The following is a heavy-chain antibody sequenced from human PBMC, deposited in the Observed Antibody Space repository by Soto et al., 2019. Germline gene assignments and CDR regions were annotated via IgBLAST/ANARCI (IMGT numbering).Heavy chain of an antibody. V-gene: IGHV3-21*04. CDR2: ISSSSSYI. CDR1: GFTFSSYS. Sequence: LRLSCAASGFTFSSYSMNWVRQAPGKGLEWVSSISSSSSYIYYADSVKGRFTISRDNAKNSLYLQMNSLRAEDTAVYYCARDHQTYCGGDCPIDYWGQGTLVTVSS. J-gene: IGHJ4*02. D-gene: IGHD2-21*02. CDR3: ARDHQTYCGGDCPIDY.